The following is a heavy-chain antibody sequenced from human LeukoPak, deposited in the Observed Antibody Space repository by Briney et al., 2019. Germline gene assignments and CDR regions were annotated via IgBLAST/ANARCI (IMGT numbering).Heavy chain of an antibody. CDR1: GGSISNYY. Sequence: SETLSLACTVSGGSISNYYWSWIRQPPGKGLEWIGYIYYSGSTNYNPSLKSRVTISVDTSKNQFSLKLSSVTAADTAVYYCARVGGTNYYYYGMDVWGQGTTVTVSS. V-gene: IGHV4-59*01. CDR3: ARVGGTNYYYYGMDV. D-gene: IGHD1-26*01. CDR2: IYYSGST. J-gene: IGHJ6*02.